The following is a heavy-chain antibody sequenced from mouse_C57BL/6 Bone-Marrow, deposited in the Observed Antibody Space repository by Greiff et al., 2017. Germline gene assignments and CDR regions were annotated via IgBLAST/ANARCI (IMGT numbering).Heavy chain of an antibody. Sequence: EVKLMESGPGLVKPSQSLSLTCSVTGYSITSGYYWNWIRQFPGNKLEWMGYISYDGSNNYNPSLKNRISITRDTSKNQFFLKLNSVTTEDTATYYCARDWRYFDVWGTGTTVTVSS. CDR2: ISYDGSN. CDR3: ARDWRYFDV. J-gene: IGHJ1*03. CDR1: GYSITSGYY. V-gene: IGHV3-6*01.